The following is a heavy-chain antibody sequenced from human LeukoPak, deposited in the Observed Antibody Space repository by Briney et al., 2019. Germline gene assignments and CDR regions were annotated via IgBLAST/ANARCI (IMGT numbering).Heavy chain of an antibody. D-gene: IGHD5-18*01. J-gene: IGHJ4*02. Sequence: SVKVSCKASGGTFSSYAISWGRQAPGQGLEWMGRIIPILGIANYAQKFQGRVTITADKSTSTAYMELSSLRSEDTAVYYCARDSYGYGYFDYWGQGTLVTVSS. CDR2: IIPILGIA. V-gene: IGHV1-69*04. CDR3: ARDSYGYGYFDY. CDR1: GGTFSSYA.